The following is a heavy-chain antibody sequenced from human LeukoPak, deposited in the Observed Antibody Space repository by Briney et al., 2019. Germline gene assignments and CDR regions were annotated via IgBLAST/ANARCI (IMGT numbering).Heavy chain of an antibody. CDR1: GYTFTNYA. CDR3: AKIPGGRYSYGNDGWFDP. D-gene: IGHD5-18*01. V-gene: IGHV7-4-1*02. J-gene: IGHJ5*02. CDR2: INTNTGNP. Sequence: GASVKVSCKASGYTFTNYALHWVRQAPGQGLEWLGWINTNTGNPTYAQDFTGRFVFSLDTSVSTAYLQISSLKAEDTAVYYCAKIPGGRYSYGNDGWFDPWGQGTLVTVSS.